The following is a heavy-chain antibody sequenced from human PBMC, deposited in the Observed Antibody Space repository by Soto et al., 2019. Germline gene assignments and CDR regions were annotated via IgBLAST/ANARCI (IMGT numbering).Heavy chain of an antibody. V-gene: IGHV4-34*01. CDR1: GGSFSGYY. CDR2: INHSAIT. D-gene: IGHD6-19*01. Sequence: QVQLEQWGAGLLKPSETLSLTCAVYGGSFSGYYWSWIRQPPGKGLEWLGEINHSAITDYNPSLKSRVTISIDRSKTQFSLKLDSVTAADTAVYYCAIGPRMWLTGGGYWGQGALVTVSS. CDR3: AIGPRMWLTGGGY. J-gene: IGHJ4*02.